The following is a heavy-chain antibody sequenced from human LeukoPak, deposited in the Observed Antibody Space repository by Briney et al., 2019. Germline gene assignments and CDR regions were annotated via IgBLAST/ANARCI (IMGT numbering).Heavy chain of an antibody. V-gene: IGHV4-59*05. CDR2: IYYSGST. J-gene: IGHJ5*02. CDR3: ALYDSSGYVSFDP. D-gene: IGHD3-22*01. CDR1: GFTFSSYE. Sequence: PGGSLRLSCAASGFTFSSYEMNWVRQPPGKGLEWIGSIYYSGSTYYNPSLKSRVTISVDTSKNQFSLKLSSVTAADTAVYYCALYDSSGYVSFDPWGQGTLVTVSS.